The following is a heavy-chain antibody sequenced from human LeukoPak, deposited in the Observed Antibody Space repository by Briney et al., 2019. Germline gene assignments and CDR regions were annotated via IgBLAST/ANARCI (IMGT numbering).Heavy chain of an antibody. CDR2: INPNSVET. Sequence: SVTVSCLPSGYTFNDYYILWVRQAPGHASEGIGWINPNSVETKHPQKSQGRVTITGDTTNSTDYMQPRRETSDDTAVYYFSRDRDYSYTERGFDYWGRGTLVTVSS. CDR1: GYTFNDYY. D-gene: IGHD4-11*01. J-gene: IGHJ4*02. V-gene: IGHV1-2*02. CDR3: SRDRDYSYTERGFDY.